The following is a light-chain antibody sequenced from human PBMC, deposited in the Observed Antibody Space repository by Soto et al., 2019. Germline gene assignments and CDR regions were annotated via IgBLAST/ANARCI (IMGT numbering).Light chain of an antibody. V-gene: IGKV4-1*01. J-gene: IGKJ1*01. CDR2: WAS. CDR1: QSVLSSSNNKNC. Sequence: DIVMTQSPDSLAVSLGERATINCKSSQSVLSSSNNKNCLAWYQQKSGQPPKLLIYWASTRESGVPDRFSGSGSETDFTLTISSLQAEDVAAYYCQHYYSIPWTFGQGTRVEIK. CDR3: QHYYSIPWT.